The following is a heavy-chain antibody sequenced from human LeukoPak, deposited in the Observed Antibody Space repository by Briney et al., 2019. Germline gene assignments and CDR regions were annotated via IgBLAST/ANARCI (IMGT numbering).Heavy chain of an antibody. CDR3: ARDSTGGSYDFDY. J-gene: IGHJ4*02. D-gene: IGHD1-26*01. Sequence: PSETLSLTCTVSGGSISTYYWSWIRQPPGKGLEWIGYIYYSGSTNYNPSLKSRLTISVDTSKNQFSLKLTSVTAADTAVYYCARDSTGGSYDFDYWGQGTLVIVSS. CDR1: GGSISTYY. V-gene: IGHV4-59*01. CDR2: IYYSGST.